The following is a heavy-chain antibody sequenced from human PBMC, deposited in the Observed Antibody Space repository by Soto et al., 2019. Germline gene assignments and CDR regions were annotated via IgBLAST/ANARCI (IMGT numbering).Heavy chain of an antibody. CDR3: ARTHSGSYYSVFNY. V-gene: IGHV4-38-2*01. D-gene: IGHD1-26*01. CDR1: NFSISSGYY. CDR2: IYRSGTT. Sequence: SETLSLTCVVSNFSISSGYYWGWVRQSPGKGLEWIASIYRSGTTSYNPSLKSRVTISVDPSKNQFSLMLTAVTAADTAVYYCARTHSGSYYSVFNYWGRGSLVTVSS. J-gene: IGHJ4*02.